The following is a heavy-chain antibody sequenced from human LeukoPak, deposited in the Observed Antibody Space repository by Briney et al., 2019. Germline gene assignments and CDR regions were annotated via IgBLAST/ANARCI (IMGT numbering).Heavy chain of an antibody. CDR3: ARLTVVPATYYYYYMDV. CDR1: GDSISSSYYY. D-gene: IGHD2-2*01. V-gene: IGHV4-39*01. CDR2: MFYSGST. J-gene: IGHJ6*03. Sequence: SETLSLTCTVSGDSISSSYYYWGWIRQPPGRGLEWIGSMFYSGSTYYNPSLKSRVTISVDTSKNQFSLKLSSVTAADTAVYYCARLTVVPATYYYYYMDVWGKGTTVTISS.